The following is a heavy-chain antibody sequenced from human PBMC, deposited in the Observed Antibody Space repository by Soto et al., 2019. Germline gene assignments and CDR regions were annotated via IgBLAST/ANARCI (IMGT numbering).Heavy chain of an antibody. D-gene: IGHD3-22*01. CDR2: INAGNGNT. CDR3: ARARYYYDSSGYPGFDY. V-gene: IGHV1-3*01. J-gene: IGHJ4*02. CDR1: GYTFTSYA. Sequence: ASVTVSCTASGYTFTSYAMHWVRQAPGQRLEWMGWINAGNGNTKYSQKFQGRVTITRDTSASTAYMELSSLRSEDTAVYYCARARYYYDSSGYPGFDYWGQGTLVTVSS.